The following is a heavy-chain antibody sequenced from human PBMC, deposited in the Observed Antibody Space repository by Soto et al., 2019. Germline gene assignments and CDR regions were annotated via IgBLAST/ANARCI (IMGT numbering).Heavy chain of an antibody. CDR3: ARDAPAIAAQDDY. J-gene: IGHJ4*02. CDR2: ISVYNGNT. V-gene: IGHV1-18*01. Sequence: QVQLVQSGAEVKKPGASVKVSCKASGYTFTSYGITWVRQAPGQGLEWMGWISVYNGNTNYAEKLQSRVTMTTDTSTSIAYMELRSLSSDDTAVYYCARDAPAIAAQDDYWGQGTLVTVSS. CDR1: GYTFTSYG. D-gene: IGHD6-13*01.